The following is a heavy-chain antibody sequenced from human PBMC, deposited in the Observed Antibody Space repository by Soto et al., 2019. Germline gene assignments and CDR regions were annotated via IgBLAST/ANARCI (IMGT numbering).Heavy chain of an antibody. V-gene: IGHV4-59*01. CDR1: GGSISSYY. J-gene: IGHJ5*02. CDR3: ARDWGLRNWFDP. D-gene: IGHD4-17*01. CDR2: IYYSGST. Sequence: QVQLQESGPTLVKPSETLSLTCTVSGGSISSYYWSWIRQPPGKGLEWIGYIYYSGSTNYNPSLTSRXXIXVXXSKNQFSLKLSSVTAADTAVYYCARDWGLRNWFDPWGQGTLVTVSS.